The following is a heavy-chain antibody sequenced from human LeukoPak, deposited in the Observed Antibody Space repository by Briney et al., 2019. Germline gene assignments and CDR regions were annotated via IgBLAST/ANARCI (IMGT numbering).Heavy chain of an antibody. CDR3: AREDRRDPFFDY. CDR2: ISSSSSYI. D-gene: IGHD5-24*01. V-gene: IGHV3-21*01. Sequence: GGSLRLSCAASGFTFSSYSMNWVRQAPGKGLEWVSSISSSSSYIYYADSVNGRFTISRDNAKHSLYLQMNRLRAEDTAVYYCAREDRRDPFFDYWGQGTLVTVSS. J-gene: IGHJ4*02. CDR1: GFTFSSYS.